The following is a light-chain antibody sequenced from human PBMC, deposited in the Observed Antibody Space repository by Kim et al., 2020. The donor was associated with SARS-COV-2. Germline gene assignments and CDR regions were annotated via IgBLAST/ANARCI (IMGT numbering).Light chain of an antibody. CDR2: GAS. J-gene: IGKJ5*01. V-gene: IGKV3-15*01. CDR3: QQYNNWPLT. CDR1: QSVGTT. Sequence: EIVMTQTPATLSVSPGDRATLSCRASQSVGTTLAWYQQKFGQAPRLLIYGASTRTTGIPARFSGSGSGTEFTLTISSLQSEDFAVYYCQQYNNWPLTFGQGTRLEIK.